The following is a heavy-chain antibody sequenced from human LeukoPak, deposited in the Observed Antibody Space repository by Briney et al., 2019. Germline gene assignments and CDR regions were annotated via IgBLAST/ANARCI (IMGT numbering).Heavy chain of an antibody. V-gene: IGHV4-39*07. CDR2: IYYSGST. J-gene: IGHJ4*02. D-gene: IGHD1-26*01. Sequence: SETLSLTCTVSGGSISSSSYYWGWIRQPPGKGLEWIGSIYYSGSTYYNPSLKSRVTISVDTSKNQFSLKLSSVTAADTAVYYCARGHPVVGATKADYWGQGTLVTVSS. CDR1: GGSISSSSYY. CDR3: ARGHPVVGATKADY.